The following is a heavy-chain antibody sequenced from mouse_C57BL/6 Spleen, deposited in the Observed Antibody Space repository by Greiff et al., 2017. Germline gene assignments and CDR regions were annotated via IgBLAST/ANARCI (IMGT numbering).Heavy chain of an antibody. J-gene: IGHJ4*01. CDR3: AILLRFYAMDY. CDR1: GYAFSSSW. D-gene: IGHD1-1*01. CDR2: IYPGDGDT. V-gene: IGHV1-82*01. Sequence: QVQLQQSGPELVKPGASVKISCKASGYAFSSSWMNWVKQRPGKGLEWIGRIYPGDGDTNYNGKFKGKATLTADKSSSTAYMQRSSLTSEDSAVYFCAILLRFYAMDYWGQGTSVTVSS.